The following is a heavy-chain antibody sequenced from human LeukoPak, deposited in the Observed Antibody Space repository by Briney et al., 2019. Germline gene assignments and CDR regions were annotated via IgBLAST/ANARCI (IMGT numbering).Heavy chain of an antibody. J-gene: IGHJ6*02. CDR3: ARVVTAYYYYYGMDV. D-gene: IGHD2-21*02. V-gene: IGHV4-34*01. Sequence: SETLSLTCAVYGGSFGGYYWSWIRQPPGKGLEWIGEINHSGSTNYNPSLKSRVTISVDTSKNQFSLKLSSVTAADTAVYYCARVVTAYYYYYGMDVWGQGTTVTVSS. CDR1: GGSFGGYY. CDR2: INHSGST.